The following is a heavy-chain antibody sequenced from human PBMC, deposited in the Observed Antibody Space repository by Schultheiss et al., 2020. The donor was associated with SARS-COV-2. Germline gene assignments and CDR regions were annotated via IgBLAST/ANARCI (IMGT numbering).Heavy chain of an antibody. V-gene: IGHV4-34*01. Sequence: SETLSLTCTVSGGSISGYYWSWIRQPPGKGLEWIGEINHSGSTNYNPSLKSRVTISVDTSKNQFSLKLSSVTAADTAVYYCARAHISSGYYGGPFDYWGQGTLVTVSS. J-gene: IGHJ4*02. CDR2: INHSGST. D-gene: IGHD3-22*01. CDR3: ARAHISSGYYGGPFDY. CDR1: GGSISGYY.